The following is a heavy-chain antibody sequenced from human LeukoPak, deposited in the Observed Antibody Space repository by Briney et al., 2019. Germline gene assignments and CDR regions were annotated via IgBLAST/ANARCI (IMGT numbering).Heavy chain of an antibody. V-gene: IGHV3-9*03. Sequence: GGSLRLSCAASGFTFDDYAMHWVRQAPGKGLEWVSGISWNSGSIGYADSVKGRFTISRDNAKNSLYLQMNSLRAEDMALYYCAKASIVDAFDMGGQGTMVTVSS. D-gene: IGHD1-26*01. CDR1: GFTFDDYA. CDR3: AKASIVDAFDM. CDR2: ISWNSGSI. J-gene: IGHJ3*02.